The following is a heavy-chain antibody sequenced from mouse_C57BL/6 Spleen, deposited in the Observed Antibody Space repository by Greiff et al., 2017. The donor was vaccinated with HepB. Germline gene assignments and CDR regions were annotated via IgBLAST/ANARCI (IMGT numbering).Heavy chain of an antibody. V-gene: IGHV1-72*01. CDR2: IDPNSGGT. J-gene: IGHJ3*01. D-gene: IGHD2-4*01. Sequence: RPGAGVVGPGWGGRRCGKSSGCTFTSYWMHWVRQRPGRGLEWIGRIDPNSGGTKYNEKFKSKATLTVDKPSSTAYMQLSSLTSEDSAVYYCARSGVYDYGWFAYWGQGTLVTVSA. CDR3: ARSGVYDYGWFAY. CDR1: GCTFTSYW.